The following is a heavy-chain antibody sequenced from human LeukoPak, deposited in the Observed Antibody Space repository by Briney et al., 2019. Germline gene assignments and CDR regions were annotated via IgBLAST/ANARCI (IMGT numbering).Heavy chain of an antibody. CDR2: ISGSGGST. D-gene: IGHD3-22*01. CDR1: GFTFSSYA. Sequence: GGSLRLSCAASGFTFSSYAMSWVRQAPGKGLEWVSAISGSGGSTYYADSEKGRFTISRDNSKNTLYLQMNSLRAEDTAVYYCAKDRYYDSSGSRYWGQGTLVTVSS. J-gene: IGHJ4*02. V-gene: IGHV3-23*01. CDR3: AKDRYYDSSGSRY.